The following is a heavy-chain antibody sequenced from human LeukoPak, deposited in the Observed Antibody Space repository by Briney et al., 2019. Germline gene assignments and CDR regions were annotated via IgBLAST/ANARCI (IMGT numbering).Heavy chain of an antibody. CDR1: GFTFSSYG. D-gene: IGHD6-19*01. V-gene: IGHV3-30*18. Sequence: GRSLRLSCAASGFTFSSYGMHWVRQPPGKGLEGVAVISYDGSNKYYADSVKGRFTISRDNSKNTLYLQMNSLRAEDTAVYYCAKDSRLKRSYSSGWNLFDYWGQGTLVTVSS. CDR2: ISYDGSNK. CDR3: AKDSRLKRSYSSGWNLFDY. J-gene: IGHJ4*02.